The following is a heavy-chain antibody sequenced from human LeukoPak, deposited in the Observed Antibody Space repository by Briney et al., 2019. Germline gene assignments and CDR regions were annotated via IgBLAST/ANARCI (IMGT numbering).Heavy chain of an antibody. CDR3: ARDKYQITYEIDY. Sequence: ASVNVSWRASGYTFTNYGGNWVRQAPGQGREWMGWINTKTRNPTYAQGLTGRFFFLLHPSLSTAYLHIRSLKDQDTAVYYCARDKYQITYEIDYWGQGTLVTVSS. D-gene: IGHD2-2*01. CDR1: GYTFTNYG. CDR2: INTKTRNP. V-gene: IGHV7-4-1*01. J-gene: IGHJ4*02.